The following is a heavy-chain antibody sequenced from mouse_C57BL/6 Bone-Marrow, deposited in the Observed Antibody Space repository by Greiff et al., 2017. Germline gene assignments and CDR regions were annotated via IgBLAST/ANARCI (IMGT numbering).Heavy chain of an antibody. D-gene: IGHD2-5*01. CDR2: INPSNGGT. J-gene: IGHJ2*01. CDR3: ARKGSNYAYFDY. V-gene: IGHV1-53*01. CDR1: GYTFTSYW. Sequence: VQLQPPGTELVKPGASVKLSCKASGYTFTSYWMHWVKQRPGQGLEWIGNINPSNGGTNYNEKFKSKATLTVDKSSSTAYMQLSSLTSEDSAVYYCARKGSNYAYFDYWGQVTTLTVSS.